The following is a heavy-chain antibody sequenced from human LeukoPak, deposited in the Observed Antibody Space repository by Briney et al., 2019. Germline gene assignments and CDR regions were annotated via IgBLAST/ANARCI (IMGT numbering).Heavy chain of an antibody. D-gene: IGHD2-2*01. J-gene: IGHJ4*02. CDR2: ISRSGSTI. V-gene: IGHV3-48*02. CDR1: GFTFSSYG. Sequence: GGSLRLSCAASGFTFSSYGMHWVRQAPGKGLVWVSFISRSGSTIYYADSVKGRFTISRDNAKNSLYLQMNGLRDEDTAIYYCARDYCSSTSCSFDYWGQGTLVTVSS. CDR3: ARDYCSSTSCSFDY.